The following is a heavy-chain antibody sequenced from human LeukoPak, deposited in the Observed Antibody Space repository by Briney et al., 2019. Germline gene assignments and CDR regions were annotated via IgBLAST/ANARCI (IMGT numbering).Heavy chain of an antibody. Sequence: GGSLRLSCAASGFTFSSYRMKSVCQAPGKGLEWVSSISSSSSYIYYAESVKGRFTNSRDNAKNSLYLQMNSLRAEDTAVYYCARDRGHYTENWFDPWGQGTLVTVSS. CDR1: GFTFSSYR. J-gene: IGHJ5*02. CDR2: ISSSSSYI. D-gene: IGHD2-2*02. V-gene: IGHV3-21*01. CDR3: ARDRGHYTENWFDP.